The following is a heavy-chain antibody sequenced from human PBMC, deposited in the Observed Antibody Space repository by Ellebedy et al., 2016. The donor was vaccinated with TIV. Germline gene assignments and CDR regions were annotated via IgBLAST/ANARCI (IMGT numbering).Heavy chain of an antibody. V-gene: IGHV1-69*13. CDR2: IIPIFGTA. CDR3: ARDKGIAVAGTRVAFDI. D-gene: IGHD6-19*01. Sequence: SVKVSXXASGGTFSSYAISWVRQAPGQGLEWMGGIIPIFGTANYAQKFQGRVTITADESTSTAYMELSSLRSEDTAVYYCARDKGIAVAGTRVAFDIWGQGTMVTVSS. CDR1: GGTFSSYA. J-gene: IGHJ3*02.